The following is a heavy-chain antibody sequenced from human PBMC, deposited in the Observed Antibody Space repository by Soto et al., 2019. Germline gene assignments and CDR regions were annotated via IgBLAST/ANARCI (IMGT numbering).Heavy chain of an antibody. CDR3: AKDSTYDSSGYYFH. D-gene: IGHD3-22*01. J-gene: IGHJ4*02. CDR2: ISGSGGST. V-gene: IGHV3-23*01. Sequence: PGGSLRLSCAASGFTFSSYAMSWVRQAPWKGLEWVSAISGSGGSTYYADSVKGRFTISRDNSKNTLYLQMNSLRAEDTAVYYCAKDSTYDSSGYYFHWGQGTLVTVSS. CDR1: GFTFSSYA.